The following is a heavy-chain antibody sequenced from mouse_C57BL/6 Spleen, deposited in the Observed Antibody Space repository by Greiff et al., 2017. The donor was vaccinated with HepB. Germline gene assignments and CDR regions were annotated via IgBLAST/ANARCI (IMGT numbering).Heavy chain of an antibody. V-gene: IGHV1-81*01. CDR1: GYTFTSYG. CDR3: ERSKNGPDY. CDR2: IYPRSGNT. D-gene: IGHD1-1*02. J-gene: IGHJ2*01. Sequence: VQLQQSGAELARPGASVKLSCKASGYTFTSYGISWVKQRTGQGLEWIGEIYPRSGNTYYNEKFKGKATLTADKSSSTAYMELRRRTDEDSAVYIRERSKNGPDYWGQGTTLTVSS.